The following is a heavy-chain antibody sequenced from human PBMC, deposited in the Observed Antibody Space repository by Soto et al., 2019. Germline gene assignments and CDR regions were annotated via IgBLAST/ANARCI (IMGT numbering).Heavy chain of an antibody. V-gene: IGHV4-34*01. CDR2: INHSGST. CDR3: ARGFRAAAGVGWFDP. CDR1: GGSFSGYY. Sequence: PSETLSLTCAVYGGSFSGYYWSWIRQPPGKGLEWIGEINHSGSTNYNPSLKSRVTISVDTSKNQFSLKLSSVTAADTAVYYCARGFRAAAGVGWFDPWGQGTLVTVS. D-gene: IGHD6-13*01. J-gene: IGHJ5*02.